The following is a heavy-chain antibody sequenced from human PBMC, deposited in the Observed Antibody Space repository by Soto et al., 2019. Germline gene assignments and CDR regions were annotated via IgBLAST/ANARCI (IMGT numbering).Heavy chain of an antibody. CDR2: IYYSGST. CDR3: ARFKDDYGDSHFDY. J-gene: IGHJ4*02. CDR1: GGSISSYY. Sequence: SETLSLTCTVSGGSISSYYWSWIRQPPGKGLEWIGYIYYSGSTNYNPSLKSRVTISVDTSKNQFSLKLSSVTAADTAVYYCARFKDDYGDSHFDYWGQGTLVTVSS. D-gene: IGHD4-17*01. V-gene: IGHV4-59*01.